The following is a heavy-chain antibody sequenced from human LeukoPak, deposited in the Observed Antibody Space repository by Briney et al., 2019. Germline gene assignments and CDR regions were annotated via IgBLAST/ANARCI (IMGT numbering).Heavy chain of an antibody. D-gene: IGHD3-3*01. J-gene: IGHJ4*02. CDR2: ITHSGST. Sequence: SETLSLTCAVYGGSFSGYYWSWIRQPPGKGLEWIGEITHSGSTNYNPSLKSRVTISVDTSKNQFSLKLSSVTAADTAVYYCARVGRITIFGVVITASFDYWGQGTLVTVSS. V-gene: IGHV4-34*01. CDR1: GGSFSGYY. CDR3: ARVGRITIFGVVITASFDY.